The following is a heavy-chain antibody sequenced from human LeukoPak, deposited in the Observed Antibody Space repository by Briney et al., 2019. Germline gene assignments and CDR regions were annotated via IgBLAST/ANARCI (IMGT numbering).Heavy chain of an antibody. CDR3: ARSSAWDGYNPVFYYYYMDV. CDR1: EFSFSSYW. CDR2: IEQDGSEK. Sequence: PGGSLRLSCAASEFSFSSYWMSWVRQAPGKGLEWVANIEQDGSEKYYVDSVKGRFTISRDNAKNSLYLQMNSLRAEDTAVYYCARSSAWDGYNPVFYYYYMDVWGKGTTVTVSS. J-gene: IGHJ6*03. D-gene: IGHD5-24*01. V-gene: IGHV3-7*01.